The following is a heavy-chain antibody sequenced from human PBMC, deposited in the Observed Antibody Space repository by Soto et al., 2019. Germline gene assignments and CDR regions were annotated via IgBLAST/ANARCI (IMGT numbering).Heavy chain of an antibody. D-gene: IGHD2-8*02. V-gene: IGHV3-23*01. Sequence: GGSLRLSCGASGFTFSTYHMVWVRQEPGKGLESVSSISGSDDRAYYTDSVKGRFTVSRDNSKNTLYLQMNSLRAEDSAIYYCAKILSLTPSYWYVMDVWGQGTTVTVSS. CDR3: AKILSLTPSYWYVMDV. J-gene: IGHJ6*02. CDR2: ISGSDDRA. CDR1: GFTFSTYH.